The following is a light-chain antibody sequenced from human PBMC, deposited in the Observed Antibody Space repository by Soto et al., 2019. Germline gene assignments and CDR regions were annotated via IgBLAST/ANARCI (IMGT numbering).Light chain of an antibody. J-gene: IGKJ3*01. Sequence: DLQMTQSPSTLSASVGDRVTITCRASQSISSWLAWYQQKPGKAPKLLIYKASSLESGVPSRFGGSGSGTEFTLTISSLQPDDFATYYCQQYNSYLVTFGPGTKVDIK. CDR1: QSISSW. V-gene: IGKV1-5*03. CDR3: QQYNSYLVT. CDR2: KAS.